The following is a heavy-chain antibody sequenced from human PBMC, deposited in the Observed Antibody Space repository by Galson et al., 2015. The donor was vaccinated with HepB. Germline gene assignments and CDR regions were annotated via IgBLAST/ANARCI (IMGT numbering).Heavy chain of an antibody. CDR3: VRNIRGSLDV. Sequence: CAISGDSVSSNSAAWSWIRQSPSRGLEWLGRTYYRSKWLNNYAVSVKSRITINPDISKNQFSLQLNSVTPEDTAVYYCVRNIRGSLDVWGRGTTVTVSS. D-gene: IGHD3-10*01. V-gene: IGHV6-1*01. J-gene: IGHJ6*02. CDR2: TYYRSKWLN. CDR1: GDSVSSNSAA.